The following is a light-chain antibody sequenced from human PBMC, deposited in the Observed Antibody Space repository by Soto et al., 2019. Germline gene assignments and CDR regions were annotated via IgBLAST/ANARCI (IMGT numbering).Light chain of an antibody. Sequence: QSALTQPASLSGSPGQSITISCTGTSSDIGNYDYVSWYQQHPGKAPKLMLFDVSIRPSGVSSRFSGSKSGNTASLTISGLQAEDEADYYCSSYSVSPGRVFGGGTKLTVL. V-gene: IGLV2-14*01. CDR2: DVS. CDR3: SSYSVSPGRV. J-gene: IGLJ2*01. CDR1: SSDIGNYDY.